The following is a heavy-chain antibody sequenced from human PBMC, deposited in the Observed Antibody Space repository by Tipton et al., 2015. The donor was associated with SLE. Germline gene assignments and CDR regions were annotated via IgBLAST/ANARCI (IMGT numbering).Heavy chain of an antibody. V-gene: IGHV1-8*01. CDR2: MNPNSANT. D-gene: IGHD3-16*02. CDR1: GYSFTRHD. CDR3: TRDQEVYMWRSYRYYFYIMDV. Sequence: QSGPEVKKPGASVKVPCKASGYSFTRHDINWVRQATGQGLEWMGWMNPNSANTGYAQKFQGRVTMTRDTSISTAYMELTSLGSEDTAVYYCTRDQEVYMWRSYRYYFYIMDVWRQGTTVTVSS. J-gene: IGHJ6*02.